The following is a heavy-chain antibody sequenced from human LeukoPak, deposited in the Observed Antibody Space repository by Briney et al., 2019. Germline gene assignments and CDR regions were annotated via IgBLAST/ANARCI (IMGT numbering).Heavy chain of an antibody. CDR2: IYHSGST. Sequence: PSETLSFTCAVSGGSISSSHWWSWVRQPPGKGLEWIGEIYHSGSTNYNPSLKSRVTISVDKSKNQFSLKLSSVTAADTAVYYCARGEFDGGVYFDYWGQGTLVTVSS. J-gene: IGHJ4*02. V-gene: IGHV4-4*02. CDR3: ARGEFDGGVYFDY. D-gene: IGHD3-16*01. CDR1: GGSISSSHW.